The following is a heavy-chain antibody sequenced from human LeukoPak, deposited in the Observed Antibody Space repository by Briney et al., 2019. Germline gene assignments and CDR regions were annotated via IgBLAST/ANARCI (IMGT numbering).Heavy chain of an antibody. CDR3: ARGGRGRTANDY. Sequence: SETLSLTCTVSGYSISSGYYWGWIRQPPGKGLEWIGSIYHSGSTYYNPSLKSRVTISVDTSKNQFSLKLSSVTAADTAVYYRARGGRGRTANDYWGQGTLVTVSS. CDR1: GYSISSGYY. D-gene: IGHD5-24*01. CDR2: IYHSGST. J-gene: IGHJ4*02. V-gene: IGHV4-38-2*02.